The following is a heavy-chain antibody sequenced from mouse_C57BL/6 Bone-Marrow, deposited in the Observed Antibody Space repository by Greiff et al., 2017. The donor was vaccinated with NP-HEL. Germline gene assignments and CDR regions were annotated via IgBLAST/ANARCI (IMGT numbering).Heavy chain of an antibody. CDR1: GFTFSDYY. V-gene: IGHV5-12*01. Sequence: EVKLMESGGGLVQPGGSLKLSCAASGFTFSDYYMYWVRQTPEKRLEWVAYISNGGGSTYYQDPVKGRFTITRDNAKNTLYLQMSRLKSEDTAMYYCARHDGSSYYYAMDYWGQGTSVTVSS. CDR2: ISNGGGST. CDR3: ARHDGSSYYYAMDY. D-gene: IGHD1-1*01. J-gene: IGHJ4*01.